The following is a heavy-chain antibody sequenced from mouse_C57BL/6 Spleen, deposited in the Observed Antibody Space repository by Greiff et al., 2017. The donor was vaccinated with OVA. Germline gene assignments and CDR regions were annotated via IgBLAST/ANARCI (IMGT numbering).Heavy chain of an antibody. CDR1: GYTFTDYN. J-gene: IGHJ2*01. V-gene: IGHV1-22*01. CDR3: ARDYYGSSCYFDY. D-gene: IGHD1-1*01. Sequence: VQLQQSGPELVKPGASVKMSCKASGYTFTDYNMHWVKQSHGKSLEWIGYINPNNGGTSYNQKFKGKATLTVNKSSSTAYMELRSLTSEDSAVYYCARDYYGSSCYFDYWGQGTTLAVSS. CDR2: INPNNGGT.